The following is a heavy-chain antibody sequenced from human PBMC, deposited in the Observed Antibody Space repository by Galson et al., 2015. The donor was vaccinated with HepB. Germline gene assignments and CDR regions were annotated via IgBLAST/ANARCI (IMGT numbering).Heavy chain of an antibody. D-gene: IGHD2-2*01. CDR3: AKARLYCTSTICYPLHDY. V-gene: IGHV3-23*01. J-gene: IGHJ4*02. CDR2: ISGGGGNT. CDR1: GFTFSNYA. Sequence: SLRLSCAASGFTFSNYAMSWVRQAPGKWLEWVSAISGGGGNTYYADSVKGRFTISRDNSKNTLHLQMNSLRAEDTAVYYCAKARLYCTSTICYPLHDYWGQGTLVTVSS.